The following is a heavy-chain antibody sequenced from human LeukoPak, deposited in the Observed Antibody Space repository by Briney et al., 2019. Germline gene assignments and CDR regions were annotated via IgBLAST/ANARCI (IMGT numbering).Heavy chain of an antibody. CDR3: APAGIVGATGFDP. CDR1: GGTFSSYA. CDR2: INPNSGGT. Sequence: ASVKVSCKASGGTFSSYAISWVRQAPGQGLEWMGWINPNSGGTNYAQKFQGRVTMTRDTSISTAYMELSRLRSDDTAVYYCAPAGIVGATGFDPWGQGTLVTVSS. J-gene: IGHJ5*02. V-gene: IGHV1-2*02. D-gene: IGHD1-26*01.